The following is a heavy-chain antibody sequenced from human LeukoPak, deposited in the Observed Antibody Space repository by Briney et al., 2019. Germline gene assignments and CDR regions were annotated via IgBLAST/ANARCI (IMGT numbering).Heavy chain of an antibody. CDR2: ISSSSSYI. CDR3: AREPWQWRGELYFDY. Sequence: PGGSLRLSCAASGFTFSSYSMNWVRQAPGKGLEWVSSISSSSSYIYYADSVKGRFTISRDNAKNSLYLQMNSLRAEDTAVYYCAREPWQWRGELYFDYWGQGTLVTVSS. J-gene: IGHJ4*02. D-gene: IGHD6-19*01. V-gene: IGHV3-21*01. CDR1: GFTFSSYS.